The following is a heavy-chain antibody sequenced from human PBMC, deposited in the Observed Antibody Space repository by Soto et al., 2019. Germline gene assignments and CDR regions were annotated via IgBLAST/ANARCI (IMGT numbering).Heavy chain of an antibody. Sequence: GGSLRLSCAASGFTFSNAWMSWVRQAPGKGLEWVGRIKSKTDGGTTDYAAPVKGRFTISRDDSKNTLYLQMNSLKTEDTAVYYCTTDIGSGYDYSFDYWGQGTLVTVSS. V-gene: IGHV3-15*01. J-gene: IGHJ4*02. CDR2: IKSKTDGGTT. D-gene: IGHD5-12*01. CDR3: TTDIGSGYDYSFDY. CDR1: GFTFSNAW.